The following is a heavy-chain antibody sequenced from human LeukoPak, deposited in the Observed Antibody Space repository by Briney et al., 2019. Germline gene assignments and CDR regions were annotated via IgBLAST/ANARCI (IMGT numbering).Heavy chain of an antibody. V-gene: IGHV4-59*01. J-gene: IGHJ5*02. CDR1: GGSISSYY. D-gene: IGHD3-9*01. Sequence: SDPLSLTCTVSGGSISSYYWSWIRQPPGKGLEWIGYIFYSGSTNYNPSLNSRATISGDTSKNQFSLKLRSVTAADTAVYYCARDKTGNNWFDPWGQGTLVTVSS. CDR3: ARDKTGNNWFDP. CDR2: IFYSGST.